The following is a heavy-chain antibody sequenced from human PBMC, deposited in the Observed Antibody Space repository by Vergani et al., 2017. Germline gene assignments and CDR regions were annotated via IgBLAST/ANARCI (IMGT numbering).Heavy chain of an antibody. Sequence: QVQLVESGGGVVQPGRSLRLSCAASGFTFSSYGMHWVRQAPGKGLEWVAVIWYDGSNKYYADSVKGRFTISRDNSKNTLYLQMNSLRAGDTAVYYCARGPPDFWSGRVQNWGQGTLVTVSS. D-gene: IGHD3-3*01. CDR2: IWYDGSNK. V-gene: IGHV3-33*01. CDR3: ARGPPDFWSGRVQN. CDR1: GFTFSSYG. J-gene: IGHJ1*01.